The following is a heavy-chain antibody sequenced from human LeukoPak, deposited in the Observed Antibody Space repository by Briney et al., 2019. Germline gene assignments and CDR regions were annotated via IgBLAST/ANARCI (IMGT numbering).Heavy chain of an antibody. Sequence: PGGSLRLSCAASGFTFSNYWMTWVRQAPGKGLEWVANIKQDGSEKYYVDSVQGRFTISRDNAKNSLYLQMNSLRAEDTAVYYCARDSGAFDIWGQGTMVTVSS. J-gene: IGHJ3*02. CDR1: GFTFSNYW. CDR2: IKQDGSEK. D-gene: IGHD6-25*01. V-gene: IGHV3-7*01. CDR3: ARDSGAFDI.